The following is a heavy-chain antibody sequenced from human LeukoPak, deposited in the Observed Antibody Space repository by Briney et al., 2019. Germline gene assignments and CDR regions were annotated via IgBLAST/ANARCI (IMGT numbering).Heavy chain of an antibody. Sequence: PGGSLRLSCAASGFTFSSYAMSWVRQAPGKGLEWVSAISGSGGSTYYADSVKGRFTISRDNSENTLYLQMNSLRAEDTAVYYCAKLGGVVPAAKGPHYWGQGTLVTVSS. CDR2: ISGSGGST. V-gene: IGHV3-23*01. CDR1: GFTFSSYA. CDR3: AKLGGVVPAAKGPHY. D-gene: IGHD2-2*01. J-gene: IGHJ4*02.